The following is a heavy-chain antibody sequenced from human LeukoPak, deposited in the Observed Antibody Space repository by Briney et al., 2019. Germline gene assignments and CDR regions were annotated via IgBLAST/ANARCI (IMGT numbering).Heavy chain of an antibody. V-gene: IGHV1-69*13. CDR2: IIPIFGTA. Sequence: PEASVEVSCKASGGTFSSYAISWVRQAPGQGLEWMGGIIPIFGTANYAQKFQGRVTITADESTSTAYMELSSLRSEDTAVYYCARDDGIGSSSPHFDYWGQGTPVTVSS. D-gene: IGHD6-13*01. CDR3: ARDDGIGSSSPHFDY. J-gene: IGHJ4*02. CDR1: GGTFSSYA.